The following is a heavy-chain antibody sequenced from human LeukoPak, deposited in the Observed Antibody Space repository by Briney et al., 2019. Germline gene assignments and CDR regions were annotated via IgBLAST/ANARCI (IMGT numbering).Heavy chain of an antibody. J-gene: IGHJ4*02. D-gene: IGHD5-12*01. CDR3: ASGVATFGFDY. CDR2: IYSGSST. CDR1: GFTVSSNY. V-gene: IGHV3-53*01. Sequence: GGSLRLSCAASGFTVSSNYMSWVRQAPGKGLEWVSVIYSGSSTYYADSVKCRFTISRDNSKNTLYLQMISLRAEDTAVYYCASGVATFGFDYWGQGTLVTVSS.